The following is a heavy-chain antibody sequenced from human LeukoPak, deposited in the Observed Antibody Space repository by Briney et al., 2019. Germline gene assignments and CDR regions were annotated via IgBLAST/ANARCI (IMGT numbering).Heavy chain of an antibody. V-gene: IGHV4-59*01. Sequence: SETLSLTCTVSGGAISSYYWSWLRQPPGKGLEWIGNISDSGDNNYHHSLNSRVTISVDTSMMHVSLKLSSVTAADTAVYYCARDSYYDSSVYFNDTFDRWGQGTLGTVSS. J-gene: IGHJ3*02. CDR3: ARDSYYDSSVYFNDTFDR. CDR1: GGAISSYY. CDR2: ISDSGDN. D-gene: IGHD3-22*01.